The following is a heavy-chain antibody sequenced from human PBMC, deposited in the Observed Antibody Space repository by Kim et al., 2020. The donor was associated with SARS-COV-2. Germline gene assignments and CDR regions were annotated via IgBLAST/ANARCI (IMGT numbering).Heavy chain of an antibody. J-gene: IGHJ4*02. CDR2: INTNTGNP. V-gene: IGHV7-4-1*02. CDR3: GRGGYCSGGSCRTPDFDY. Sequence: ASVKVSCKASGYTFTSYAMNWVRQAPGQGLEWMGWINTNTGNPTYAQGFTGRFVFSLDTSVSTAYLQISSLKAEDTAVYYCGRGGYCSGGSCRTPDFDYWGQGTLVTVSS. CDR1: GYTFTSYA. D-gene: IGHD2-15*01.